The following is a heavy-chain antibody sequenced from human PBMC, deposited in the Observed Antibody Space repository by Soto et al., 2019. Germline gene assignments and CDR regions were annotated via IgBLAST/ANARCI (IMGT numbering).Heavy chain of an antibody. CDR3: ARDWRGDYNFDY. CDR1: GFTFSSHT. D-gene: IGHD4-4*01. Sequence: EVQLVVSGGGLVKPGGSLRLSCAASGFTFSSHTMNWVRQATGKGLEWVSSISRSSSYIYYADSVKGRFTISRDNAKNSLYLQMNSLRAEDTAVYYCARDWRGDYNFDYWGQGTLVTVSS. V-gene: IGHV3-21*01. J-gene: IGHJ4*02. CDR2: ISRSSSYI.